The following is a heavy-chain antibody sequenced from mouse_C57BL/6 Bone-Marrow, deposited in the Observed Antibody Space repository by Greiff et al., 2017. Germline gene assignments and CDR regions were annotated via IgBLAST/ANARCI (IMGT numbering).Heavy chain of an antibody. CDR3: ARYYYGSSYGAWFAY. CDR1: GFNIKDYY. CDR2: IDPEDGDT. D-gene: IGHD1-1*01. J-gene: IGHJ3*01. V-gene: IGHV14-2*01. Sequence: EVQRVESGAELVKPGASVKLSCTASGFNIKDYYMHWVKQRTEQGLEWIGRIDPEDGDTKYAPKFQGKDNITADTSSNTAYLQLSSLTAEDTAVYYGARYYYGSSYGAWFAYWGQGTLVTVSA.